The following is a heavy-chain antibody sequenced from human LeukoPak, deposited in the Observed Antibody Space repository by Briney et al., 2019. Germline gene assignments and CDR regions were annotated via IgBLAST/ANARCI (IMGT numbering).Heavy chain of an antibody. CDR3: ARASWGVYYGSGSYYPYYYYYGMDV. J-gene: IGHJ6*02. CDR1: GGSISSYY. Sequence: SETLSLTCTVSGGSISSYYWSWIRQPPGMGLEWIGFISYSGSTDYNPSLKSRVTISVDTSKSQFSLQLSSVTAADTAVYYCARASWGVYYGSGSYYPYYYYYGMDVWGQGTTVTVSS. V-gene: IGHV4-59*12. D-gene: IGHD3-10*01. CDR2: ISYSGST.